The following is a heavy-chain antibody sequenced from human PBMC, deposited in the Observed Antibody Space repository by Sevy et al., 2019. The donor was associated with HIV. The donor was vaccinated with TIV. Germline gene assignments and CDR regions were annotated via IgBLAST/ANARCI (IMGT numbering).Heavy chain of an antibody. D-gene: IGHD5-12*01. J-gene: IGHJ6*02. CDR3: AKDRWDSGYNYYYYGMDV. V-gene: IGHV3-11*06. CDR2: ISTSSNYI. CDR1: GFTFSDYY. Sequence: GGSLRLSCTASGFTFSDYYMSWIRQAPGKGLEWVSDISTSSNYINYADSVKGRFTISRHNAKNSLYLQMNSLRAEDTAVYYCAKDRWDSGYNYYYYGMDVWGQGTTVTVSS.